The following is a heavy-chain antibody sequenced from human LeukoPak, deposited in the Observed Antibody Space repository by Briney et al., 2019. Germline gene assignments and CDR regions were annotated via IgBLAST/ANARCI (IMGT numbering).Heavy chain of an antibody. J-gene: IGHJ4*02. V-gene: IGHV1-2*02. CDR3: ARDDSSGYTTPDY. CDR1: GYTFTGYY. CDR2: INPNSGGT. D-gene: IGHD3-22*01. Sequence: ASVKVSCKASGYTFTGYYMHWVRQAPGQGLEWVGWINPNSGGTNYAQKFQGRVTMTRDTSISTAYMELSRLRSDDTAVYYCARDDSSGYTTPDYWGQGTLVTVSS.